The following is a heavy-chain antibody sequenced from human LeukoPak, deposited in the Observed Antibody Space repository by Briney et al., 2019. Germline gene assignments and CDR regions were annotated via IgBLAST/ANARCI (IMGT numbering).Heavy chain of an antibody. CDR1: GGSLSSSTW. D-gene: IGHD3-9*01. Sequence: PSETLSLTCTVSGGSLSSSTWWNWVRQPPGKGLEWIGQIYHSGTTNYNPSLKSRVSISVDESKNQFSLNLTSVTAADTAVYFCARNVLRYFDWGLDVLDFWGQGIMVTVSS. V-gene: IGHV4-4*02. J-gene: IGHJ3*01. CDR2: IYHSGTT. CDR3: ARNVLRYFDWGLDVLDF.